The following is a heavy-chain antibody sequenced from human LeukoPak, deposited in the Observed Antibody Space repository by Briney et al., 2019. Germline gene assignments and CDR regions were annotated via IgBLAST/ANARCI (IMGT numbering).Heavy chain of an antibody. CDR1: GGSISSSSYY. Sequence: SETLSLTCTVSGGSISSSSYYWGWIRQPPGKGLEWIGSIYYSGSTYYNPSLKSRVTISVDTSKNQLSLKLSSVTAADTAVYYCARVGPAATRFDYWGQGTLVTVSS. J-gene: IGHJ4*02. V-gene: IGHV4-39*01. D-gene: IGHD2-2*01. CDR3: ARVGPAATRFDY. CDR2: IYYSGST.